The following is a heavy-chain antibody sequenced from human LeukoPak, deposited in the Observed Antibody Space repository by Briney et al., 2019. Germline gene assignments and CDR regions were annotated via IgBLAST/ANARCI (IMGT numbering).Heavy chain of an antibody. D-gene: IGHD3-22*01. CDR1: GYTFTSYG. CDR2: ISAYNGNT. V-gene: IGHV1-18*01. Sequence: ASAKVSCKASGYTFTSYGISWVRQAPGQGLEWMGWISAYNGNTNYAQKLQGRVTMTTDTSTSTAYMELRSLRSDDTAVYYCARDRPGDSSGYYCSSWFDPWGQGTLVTVSS. CDR3: ARDRPGDSSGYYCSSWFDP. J-gene: IGHJ5*02.